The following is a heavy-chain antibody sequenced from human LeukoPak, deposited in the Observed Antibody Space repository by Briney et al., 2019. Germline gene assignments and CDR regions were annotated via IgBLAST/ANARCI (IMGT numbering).Heavy chain of an antibody. V-gene: IGHV4-34*01. Sequence: PSETLSLTCAVYGGSFSGYYWSWIRQPPGKGLEWIGEINHSGSTNYNPSLKSRVTISVDTSKNQFSLKLSSVTAADTAVYYCARAPPYYDFWSGYYTQTYYYYGMDVWGQGTTVTVSS. CDR3: ARAPPYYDFWSGYYTQTYYYYGMDV. D-gene: IGHD3-3*01. J-gene: IGHJ6*02. CDR2: INHSGST. CDR1: GGSFSGYY.